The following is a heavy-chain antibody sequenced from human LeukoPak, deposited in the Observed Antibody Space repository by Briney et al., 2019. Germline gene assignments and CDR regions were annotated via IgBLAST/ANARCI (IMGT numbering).Heavy chain of an antibody. CDR1: GFTFSAYW. Sequence: GGSLRLSCAASGFTFSAYWMHWVRQSPGKGLVWVARSNSDGSTTDYADSVKDRFTISRDIAKSTMFLQMDSLRAEDTAVYYCVRDDDRPDNGLDYWGQGTLVTVSS. CDR3: VRDDDRPDNGLDY. D-gene: IGHD3-22*01. CDR2: SNSDGSTT. V-gene: IGHV3-74*01. J-gene: IGHJ4*02.